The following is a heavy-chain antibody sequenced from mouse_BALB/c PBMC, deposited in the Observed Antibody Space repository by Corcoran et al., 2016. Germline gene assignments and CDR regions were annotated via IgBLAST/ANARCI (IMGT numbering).Heavy chain of an antibody. Sequence: QVTLKESGPGILKTSQTLSLTCSFSGFSLSTSGMGVGWLRQPSGKGREWLAHIWWYDDKYYNPSLKSQHTISKDTSRNQVFLKITSVDTADTATYYCARSYGSSFQFAYWGQGTLVTVSA. CDR3: ARSYGSSFQFAY. CDR1: GFSLSTSGMG. CDR2: IWWYDDK. J-gene: IGHJ3*01. D-gene: IGHD1-1*01. V-gene: IGHV8-8*01.